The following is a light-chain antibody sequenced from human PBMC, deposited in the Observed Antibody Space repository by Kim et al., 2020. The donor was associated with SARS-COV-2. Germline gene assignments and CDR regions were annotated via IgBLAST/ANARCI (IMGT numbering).Light chain of an antibody. V-gene: IGLV1-44*01. CDR2: LYN. J-gene: IGLJ1*01. CDR3: AAWDDSLNGYV. CDR1: NSNIGTNT. Sequence: QAVVTQPPSASGTPGQRVTISCSGSNSNIGTNTVNWYHQLPGTAPKLLIYLYNQRPSGVPDRFSASKSGTSASLAISGLQSEDEADYYCAAWDDSLNGYVFGTGTKVTVL.